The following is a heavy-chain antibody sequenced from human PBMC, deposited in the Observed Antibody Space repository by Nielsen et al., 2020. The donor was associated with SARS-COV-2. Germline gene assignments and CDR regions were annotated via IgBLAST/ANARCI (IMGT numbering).Heavy chain of an antibody. J-gene: IGHJ3*01. V-gene: IGHV1-18*01. Sequence: ASVKVSCKASGYMFISYGISWVRQAPGQGLEWMGWINSYNGDTNYAQKFQGRVTMTTDTSTSTADMELRSLRSDDTAVYYCARDWSRAFDVWGQGTMVTVSS. CDR1: GYMFISYG. CDR2: INSYNGDT. CDR3: ARDWSRAFDV.